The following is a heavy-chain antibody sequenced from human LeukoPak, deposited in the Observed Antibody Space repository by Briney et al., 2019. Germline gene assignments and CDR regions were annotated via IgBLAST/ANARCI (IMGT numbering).Heavy chain of an antibody. CDR2: INPNSGGT. CDR3: ARDLGYYDSSGYTSYYYYYMDV. CDR1: GYTFTGYY. Sequence: ASVKVSCKASGYTFTGYYMHWVRQAPGQGLAWMGWINPNSGGTNYAQKFQGRVTMTRDTSISTAYMELSRLRSDDTAVYYCARDLGYYDSSGYTSYYYYYMDVWGKGTTVTVSS. D-gene: IGHD3-22*01. V-gene: IGHV1-2*02. J-gene: IGHJ6*03.